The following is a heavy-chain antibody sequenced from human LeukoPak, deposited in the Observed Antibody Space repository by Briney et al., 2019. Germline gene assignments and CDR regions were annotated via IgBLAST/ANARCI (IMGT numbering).Heavy chain of an antibody. V-gene: IGHV3-30*19. D-gene: IGHD2-2*01. Sequence: GGSLRLSCAGSGFAFNVFGMHWLRQAPGKGLEWVALAKADGISKYYADSVKGRFTISRDDADNTAYLEMNSLRPEDTAVYCARKFTSSRRFDHWGQGTLVTVSS. CDR1: GFAFNVFG. CDR3: RKFTSSRRFDH. CDR2: AKADGISK. J-gene: IGHJ4*02.